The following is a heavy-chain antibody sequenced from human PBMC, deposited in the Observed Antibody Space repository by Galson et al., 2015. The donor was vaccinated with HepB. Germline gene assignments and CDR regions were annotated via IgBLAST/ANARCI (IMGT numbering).Heavy chain of an antibody. Sequence: SLRLSCAASGFTFSEAWMSWVRQTPGKGLEWVGRIKSRSDGGTTDYAAPVKGRFTISRDDSRNTVYLQMNSLKSEDTAEYHCITGNYYDSSGNRKMGYFQHWGQGTLVTVYS. CDR3: ITGNYYDSSGNRKMGYFQH. V-gene: IGHV3-15*01. CDR2: IKSRSDGGTT. CDR1: GFTFSEAW. D-gene: IGHD3-22*01. J-gene: IGHJ1*01.